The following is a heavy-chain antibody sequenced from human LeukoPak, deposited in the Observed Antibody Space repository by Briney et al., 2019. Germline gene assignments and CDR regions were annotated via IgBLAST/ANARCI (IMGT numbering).Heavy chain of an antibody. CDR3: VKGEGGGSGRLYFDY. D-gene: IGHD3-10*01. J-gene: IGHJ4*02. V-gene: IGHV3-64D*06. CDR1: GFTFTDYS. Sequence: PGGSLRLSCSASGFTFTDYSMHWVRQAPGKGLECVSAINKNGGSTSYADSVKGRFTISRDNSKNTLYLQMSSLRAEDTAVYYCVKGEGGGSGRLYFDYWGQGTLVTVSS. CDR2: INKNGGST.